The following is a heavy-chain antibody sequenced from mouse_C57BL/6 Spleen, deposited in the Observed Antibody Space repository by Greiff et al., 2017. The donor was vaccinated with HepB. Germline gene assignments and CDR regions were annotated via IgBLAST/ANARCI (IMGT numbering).Heavy chain of an antibody. CDR1: GFTFSSYA. Sequence: EVKLMESGGGLVKPGGSLKLSCAASGFTFSSYAMSWVRQTPEKRLEWVATISDGGSYTYYPDNVKGRFTISRDNAKNNLYLQMSHLKSEDTAMYYCARDGGSTMITNGFDYWGQGTTLTVSS. CDR2: ISDGGSYT. CDR3: ARDGGSTMITNGFDY. D-gene: IGHD2-4*01. J-gene: IGHJ2*01. V-gene: IGHV5-4*01.